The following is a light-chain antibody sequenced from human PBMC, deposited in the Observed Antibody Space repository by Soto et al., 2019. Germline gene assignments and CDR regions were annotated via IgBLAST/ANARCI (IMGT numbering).Light chain of an antibody. V-gene: IGLV2-18*02. J-gene: IGLJ3*02. CDR1: SSDIGSYNR. CDR2: EVT. Sequence: QSALTQPPSVSGSPGQSVTISCIGTSSDIGSYNRVSWYQQSPGTAPKLIIYEVTNRPSGVAGRFSGSKSGNTASLTISGLQAEDEAYYYCTSYTTRTALVFGGGTKLTVL. CDR3: TSYTTRTALV.